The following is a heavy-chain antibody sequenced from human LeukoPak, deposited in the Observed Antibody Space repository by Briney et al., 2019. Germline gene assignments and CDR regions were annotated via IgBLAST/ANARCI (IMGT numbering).Heavy chain of an antibody. CDR3: ARDSVGATDAEMDI. CDR2: IYYSGST. V-gene: IGHV4-39*07. D-gene: IGHD1-26*01. Sequence: DPSQTLSLTCIVSGGSISSSSYYWGWIRQPPGKGLEWIGSIYYSGSTYYNPSLKSRVTISVDTSKNQFSLKLSSVTAADTAVYYCARDSVGATDAEMDIWGQGTMVTVSS. J-gene: IGHJ3*02. CDR1: GGSISSSSYY.